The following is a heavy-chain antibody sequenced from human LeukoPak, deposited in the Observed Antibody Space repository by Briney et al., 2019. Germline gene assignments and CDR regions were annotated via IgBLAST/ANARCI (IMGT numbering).Heavy chain of an antibody. CDR2: INPNSGGT. Sequence: ASVNVSCTASGYTFTDYYMNWVRQAPGQGLEWMGWINPNSGGTNYAQKFQGRVTMTRDTSITTAYMELSSLRSDDTAMYYCTRALGSDYWGQGTLVTVSS. D-gene: IGHD1-26*01. CDR3: TRALGSDY. J-gene: IGHJ4*02. CDR1: GYTFTDYY. V-gene: IGHV1-2*02.